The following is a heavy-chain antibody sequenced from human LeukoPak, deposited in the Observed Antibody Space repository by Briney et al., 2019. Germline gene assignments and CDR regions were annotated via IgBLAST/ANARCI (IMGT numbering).Heavy chain of an antibody. Sequence: PSETLYVTCTVSSGSINSYYWGWVRQPPGKGLEWIGRIYTTGPTQDNPSLQSPVTMSIDTSTNQFSLNLRSMTAADTAVYYCGRQGYTASYYFLDFWSQGTLVAVS. CDR3: GRQGYTASYYFLDF. V-gene: IGHV4-4*07. D-gene: IGHD1-26*01. CDR1: SGSINSYY. CDR2: IYTTGPT. J-gene: IGHJ4*02.